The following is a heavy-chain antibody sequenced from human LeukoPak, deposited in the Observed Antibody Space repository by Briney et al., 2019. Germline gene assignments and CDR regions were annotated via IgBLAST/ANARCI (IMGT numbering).Heavy chain of an antibody. Sequence: GGSLRLSCAASGFTFNNYAMNWVRQAPGKGLEWVSSISGGGETTYYADSVEGRFTISRDNSKNMLYLQMNSLRAEDTALYYCARGRGGDSVPSRFDYWGQGTLVTVSS. CDR1: GFTFNNYA. CDR2: ISGGGETT. J-gene: IGHJ4*02. D-gene: IGHD2-21*01. CDR3: ARGRGGDSVPSRFDY. V-gene: IGHV3-23*01.